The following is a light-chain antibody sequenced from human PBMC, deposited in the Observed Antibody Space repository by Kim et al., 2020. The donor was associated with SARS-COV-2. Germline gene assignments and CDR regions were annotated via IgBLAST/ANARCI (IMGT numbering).Light chain of an antibody. CDR3: QTWDTGIRV. CDR2: LNSDGSH. CDR1: SGHSSYA. V-gene: IGLV4-69*01. J-gene: IGLJ2*01. Sequence: ASVKRTCTLSSGHSSYAIAWHQQQQEKGPRYLMKLNSDGSHSKGDGIPDRFSGSSSGTERYLTISSLQSEDEADYYCQTWDTGIRVFGGGTKLTVL.